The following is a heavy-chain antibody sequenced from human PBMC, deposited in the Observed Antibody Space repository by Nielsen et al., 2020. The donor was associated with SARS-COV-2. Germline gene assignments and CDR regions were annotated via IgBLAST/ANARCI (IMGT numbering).Heavy chain of an antibody. Sequence: KISLSASVFSLSYSCIHLVPQASRKGLLWLGRMRSKSNDYATQYPASVKGRFFISRDDSKNTAYLLMNSLKTDDTAVYYCTRVNPISDSWFDAFDIWGQGTMVTVSS. CDR3: TRVNPISDSWFDAFDI. V-gene: IGHV3-73*01. D-gene: IGHD6-13*01. J-gene: IGHJ3*02. CDR1: VFSLSYSC. CDR2: MRSKSNDYAT.